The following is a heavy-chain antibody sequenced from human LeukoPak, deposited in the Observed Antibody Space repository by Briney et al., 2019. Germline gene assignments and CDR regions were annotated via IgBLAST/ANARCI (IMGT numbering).Heavy chain of an antibody. V-gene: IGHV4-4*07. CDR3: ARERNPWFGELSTGGYYYYMDV. Sequence: PSETLSLTCTVSGGSISSYYWSWIRQPAGKGLEWIGRIYTSGSTNYNPSLKSRVTMSVDTSKNQFSLKLGSVTAADTAVYYCARERNPWFGELSTGGYYYYMDVWGKGTTVTISS. CDR1: GGSISSYY. J-gene: IGHJ6*03. CDR2: IYTSGST. D-gene: IGHD3-10*01.